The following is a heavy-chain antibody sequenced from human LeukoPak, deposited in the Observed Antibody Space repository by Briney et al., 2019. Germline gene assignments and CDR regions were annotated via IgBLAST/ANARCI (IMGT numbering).Heavy chain of an antibody. V-gene: IGHV4-34*01. CDR1: GGSFSRYY. D-gene: IGHD4-23*01. J-gene: IGHJ4*02. CDR3: ARGLAVTSYNY. CDR2: INHSGST. Sequence: SETLSLTCAVYGGSFSRYYWSWISQPPGKGLEWIGEINHSGSTNYNPSLKSRVTISVDTSKNQFSLKLSSVTAADTAVYYCARGLAVTSYNYWGQGTLVTVSS.